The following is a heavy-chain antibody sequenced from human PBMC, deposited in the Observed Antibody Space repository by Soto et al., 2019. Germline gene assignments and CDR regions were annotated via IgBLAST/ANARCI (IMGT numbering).Heavy chain of an antibody. CDR2: IKDDGSEI. V-gene: IGHV3-7*01. CDR1: GFNVMSYW. CDR3: ARDIGFDYVN. D-gene: IGHD5-12*01. Sequence: GSLRLSCAVSGFNVMSYWMGGVRQAPGKGLEWVASIKDDGSEIYYLQSVRGRFTISRDSAGNALHLAMNYMSAEDTGVYFCARDIGFDYVNWGQGTLVTVSS. J-gene: IGHJ4*02.